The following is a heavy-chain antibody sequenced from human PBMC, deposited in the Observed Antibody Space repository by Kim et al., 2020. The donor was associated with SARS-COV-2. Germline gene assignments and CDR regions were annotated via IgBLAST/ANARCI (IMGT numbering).Heavy chain of an antibody. Sequence: GGSLRLSCAGSGFIVRSSYMTWVRQAPGKGLDWVSVTYADGTTYYADSVKGRFTISSDNSGNTQFLQMNNLRVEDTAVYYCAKVKPIPGGYGMDVWGQGTPVTVS. CDR3: AKVKPIPGGYGMDV. CDR2: TYADGTT. CDR1: GFIVRSSY. J-gene: IGHJ6*02. V-gene: IGHV3-53*01. D-gene: IGHD5-12*01.